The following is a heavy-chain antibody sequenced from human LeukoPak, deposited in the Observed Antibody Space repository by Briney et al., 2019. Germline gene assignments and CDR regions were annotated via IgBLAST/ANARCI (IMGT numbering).Heavy chain of an antibody. J-gene: IGHJ4*02. CDR1: GGSISSSNYY. D-gene: IGHD3/OR15-3a*01. CDR2: IHYSGGT. V-gene: IGHV4-39*01. Sequence: SETLSLTCTVSGGSISSSNYYWGWIRQPPGKGLEWIGDIHYSGGTYYNPSLKSRVTISVDTSKNQFSLTLRAATAADTAVYFCARSWRGGLVLYFDYWGQGTLVTVSS. CDR3: ARSWRGGLVLYFDY.